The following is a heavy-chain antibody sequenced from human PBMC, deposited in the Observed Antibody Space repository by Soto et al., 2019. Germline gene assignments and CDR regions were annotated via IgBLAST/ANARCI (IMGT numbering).Heavy chain of an antibody. CDR1: GDSPTNYY. V-gene: IGHV4-59*01. D-gene: IGHD2-15*01. CDR2: TYSTGST. Sequence: PSETLSLTCTVSGDSPTNYYWTWIRQPPGKGLEWIGYTYSTGSTNYNPSLKSRVTISIDTSSNQFSLILTSVTAADTAVYYCARGGVATFLDNWGRGTLVTVSS. CDR3: ARGGVATFLDN. J-gene: IGHJ4*02.